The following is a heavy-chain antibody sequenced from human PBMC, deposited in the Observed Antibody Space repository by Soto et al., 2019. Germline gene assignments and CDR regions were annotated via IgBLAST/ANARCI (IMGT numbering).Heavy chain of an antibody. D-gene: IGHD1-20*01. CDR3: AKDAVPYNGKWDWFDS. CDR2: IGGLGSDT. Sequence: DVQLLESGGGLVQPGGSLTLSCAASRFTFSDFAMSWVRQAPGKGLEWVSSIGGLGSDTYYADSVKGRFTISRDNSKNTLYLQMDGLRDEDTALYYCAKDAVPYNGKWDWFDSWGQGTLVIVS. J-gene: IGHJ5*01. V-gene: IGHV3-23*01. CDR1: RFTFSDFA.